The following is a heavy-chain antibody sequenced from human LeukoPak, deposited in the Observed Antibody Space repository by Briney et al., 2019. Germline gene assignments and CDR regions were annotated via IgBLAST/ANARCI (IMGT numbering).Heavy chain of an antibody. J-gene: IGHJ5*02. CDR2: ISSSSSTI. CDR3: AREGTVVPAAISWFDP. Sequence: GGSLRLSCAASGFTFSSYSMNWVRQAPGKGLEWVSYISSSSSTIYYADSVKGRFTISRDNAKNPLYLQMNSLRDEDTAVYYCAREGTVVPAAISWFDPWGQGTLVTVSS. V-gene: IGHV3-48*02. D-gene: IGHD2-2*01. CDR1: GFTFSSYS.